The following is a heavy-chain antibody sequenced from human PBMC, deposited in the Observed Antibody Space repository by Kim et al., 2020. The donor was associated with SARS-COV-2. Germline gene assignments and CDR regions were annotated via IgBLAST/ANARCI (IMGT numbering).Heavy chain of an antibody. CDR3: ARIKHQLLYWYFDL. J-gene: IGHJ2*01. CDR1: GFSLSTSGMC. CDR2: IDWDDDK. Sequence: SGPTLVNPTQTLTLTCTFSGFSLSTSGMCVSWIRQPPGKALEWLARIDWDDDKYYSTSLKTRLTISKDTSKNQVVLTMTNMDPVDTATYYCARIKHQLLYWYFDLWGRGTLVTVSS. D-gene: IGHD2-2*01. V-gene: IGHV2-70*11.